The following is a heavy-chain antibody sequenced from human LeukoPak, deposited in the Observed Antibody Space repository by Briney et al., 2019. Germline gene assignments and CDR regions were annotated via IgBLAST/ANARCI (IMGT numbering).Heavy chain of an antibody. CDR3: ARGRSGYYYDSSGYYPDY. Sequence: SETLSLTCTVSGYSISSGYYWGWIRQPPGKGLEWIGSIYHSGSTYYNPSFKSRVTISVDTSKNQFSLKLSSVTAADTAVYYCARGRSGYYYDSSGYYPDYWGQGTLVTVSS. CDR1: GYSISSGYY. J-gene: IGHJ4*02. CDR2: IYHSGST. V-gene: IGHV4-38-2*02. D-gene: IGHD3-22*01.